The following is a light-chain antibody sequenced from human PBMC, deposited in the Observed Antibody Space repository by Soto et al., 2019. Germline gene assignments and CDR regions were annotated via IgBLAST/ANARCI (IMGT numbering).Light chain of an antibody. CDR3: QQFNNWPPLT. CDR1: QFVSTN. J-gene: IGKJ4*02. CDR2: SAS. V-gene: IGKV3-15*01. Sequence: EVVMTQSPATLSVSPGERATLSCRASQFVSTNLAWYQQKPGQAPRLLIYSASTRATGIPARFSGSGSGTEFTLTISSLQSEDSAVYDCQQFNNWPPLTFGGGTKVEI.